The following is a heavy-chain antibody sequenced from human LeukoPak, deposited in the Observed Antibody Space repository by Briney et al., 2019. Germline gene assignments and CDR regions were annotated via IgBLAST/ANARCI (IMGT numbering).Heavy chain of an antibody. D-gene: IGHD3-10*01. CDR1: GYTLTELS. V-gene: IGHV1-24*01. CDR3: ARGRITMVRGVIIHYWFDP. CDR2: FDPEDGET. J-gene: IGHJ5*02. Sequence: ASVKVSCKVSGYTLTELSMHWVRQAPGKGLEWMGGFDPEDGETIYAQKFQGRVTMTRNTSISTAYMELSSLRSEDTAVYYCARGRITMVRGVIIHYWFDPWGQGTLVTVSS.